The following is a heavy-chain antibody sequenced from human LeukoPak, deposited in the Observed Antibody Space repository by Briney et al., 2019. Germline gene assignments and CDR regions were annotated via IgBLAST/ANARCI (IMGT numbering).Heavy chain of an antibody. CDR3: ARGSFSSGWYIDFDY. V-gene: IGHV1-8*02. Sequence: ASVKVSCKASGYTFTSYGINWVRQATGQGLEWMGWMNPNSGNTGYAQKFQGRVTMTRNTSISTAYMELSSLRSEDTAVYYCARGSFSSGWYIDFDYWGQGTLVTVSS. CDR1: GYTFTSYG. J-gene: IGHJ4*02. CDR2: MNPNSGNT. D-gene: IGHD6-19*01.